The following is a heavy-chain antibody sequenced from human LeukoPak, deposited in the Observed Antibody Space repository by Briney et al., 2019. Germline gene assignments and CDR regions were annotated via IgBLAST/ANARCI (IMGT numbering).Heavy chain of an antibody. J-gene: IGHJ2*01. CDR1: GYTFTGYY. CDR2: INPNSGGT. V-gene: IGHV1-2*02. Sequence: GSVKVSCKASGYTFTGYYMRWVRQAPGQGLEWVGWINPNSGGTNYAQQFEGSVTSTRNTPITPSYMERSRRGADAPALYYCARHPGKVTNDWYFDGWGRGSLVTVSS. D-gene: IGHD4-23*01. CDR3: ARHPGKVTNDWYFDG.